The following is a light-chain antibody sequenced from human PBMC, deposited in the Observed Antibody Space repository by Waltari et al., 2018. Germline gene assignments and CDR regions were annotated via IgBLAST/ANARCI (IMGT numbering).Light chain of an antibody. J-gene: IGKJ4*01. Sequence: EIVLTQSPATLSLSPGERATLSCRASQSVSSYLAWDQQKPGQAPRLLIYDTSNRATGIPARFSGSGSGTVCTLAISSLEPEDFAVYYCHQRNYWLLAFGGGTKVEIE. CDR3: HQRNYWLLA. V-gene: IGKV3-11*01. CDR2: DTS. CDR1: QSVSSY.